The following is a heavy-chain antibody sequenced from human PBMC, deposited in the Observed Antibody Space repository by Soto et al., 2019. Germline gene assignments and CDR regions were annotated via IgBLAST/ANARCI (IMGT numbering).Heavy chain of an antibody. CDR3: TTGELRYFDSAGPYYYYGMDV. CDR1: GFTFSNAW. V-gene: IGHV3-15*01. CDR2: IKSKTDGGTT. Sequence: GGSLRLSCAACGFTFSNAWMSWVRQAPGKGLEWVGRIKSKTDGGTTDYAAPVKGRFTISRDDSKNTLYLQMNSLKTEDTAVYYCTTGELRYFDSAGPYYYYGMDVWGQGTTVTVSS. J-gene: IGHJ6*02. D-gene: IGHD3-9*01.